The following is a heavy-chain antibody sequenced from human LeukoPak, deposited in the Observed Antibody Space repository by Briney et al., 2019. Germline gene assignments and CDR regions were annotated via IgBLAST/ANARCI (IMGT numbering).Heavy chain of an antibody. CDR3: ARETPYGSGSYPFDY. CDR2: IYYSGST. CDR1: GFTFSSYA. Sequence: GSLRLSCAASGFTFSSYAMTWIRQAPGKGLEWIGYIYYSGSTNYNPSLKSRVTISVDTSKNQFSLKLSSVTAADTAVYYCARETPYGSGSYPFDYWGQGILVTVSS. J-gene: IGHJ4*02. D-gene: IGHD3-10*01. V-gene: IGHV4-59*01.